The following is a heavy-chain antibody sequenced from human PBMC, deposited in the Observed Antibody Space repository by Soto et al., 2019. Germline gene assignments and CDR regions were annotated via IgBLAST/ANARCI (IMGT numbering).Heavy chain of an antibody. Sequence: QVQLQESGPGLVKASETLSLTCTVSGGSISPYYWSWIRQPPGKGLEWIGYIFYSGGTNYNPSLTSRVTISVDTSKNQFSLQLSSVTAADTAVYYCARGVYGANYYYLDYWAQGPLVTVSS. J-gene: IGHJ4*02. CDR2: IFYSGGT. D-gene: IGHD4-17*01. CDR1: GGSISPYY. V-gene: IGHV4-59*01. CDR3: ARGVYGANYYYLDY.